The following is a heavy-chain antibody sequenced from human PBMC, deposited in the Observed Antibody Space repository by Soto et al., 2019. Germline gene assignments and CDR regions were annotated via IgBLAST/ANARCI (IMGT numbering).Heavy chain of an antibody. CDR1: GYTFFSFW. CDR2: IDPGDSSA. J-gene: IGHJ4*02. CDR3: ARRSRSRADCYSDS. Sequence: PGESLKISCHGSGYTFFSFWIVWVRQVPGKGLEWVGRIDPGDSSATYSPTFQGHVTISADRSTRSAYLQWRSLRASDTAIYFCARRSRSRADCYSDSWGQGSVVTVSS. V-gene: IGHV5-10-1*01. D-gene: IGHD2-2*01.